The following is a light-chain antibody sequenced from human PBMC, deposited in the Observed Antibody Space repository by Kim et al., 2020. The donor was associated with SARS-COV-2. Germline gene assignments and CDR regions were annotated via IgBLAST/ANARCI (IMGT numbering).Light chain of an antibody. V-gene: IGLV3-9*01. CDR3: QVWDSDTGV. Sequence: VALRQTAGITCGGNNIGIKNVHWYQQKPVQAPVLVMYRDKRRPSAIPERFSGSNSGNTATLTISRAQAGDEADYYCQVWDSDTGVFGGGTQLTVL. CDR2: RDK. CDR1: NIGIKN. J-gene: IGLJ3*02.